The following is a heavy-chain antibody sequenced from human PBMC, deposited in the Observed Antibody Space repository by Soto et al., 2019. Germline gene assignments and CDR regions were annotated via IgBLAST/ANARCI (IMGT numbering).Heavy chain of an antibody. CDR1: GFAFNSHS. J-gene: IGHJ5*02. V-gene: IGHV3-30-3*01. CDR2: MTSDGSSK. CDR3: ARDRVIRYTGYVLDL. D-gene: IGHD3-9*01. Sequence: QMQLLESGGGVVQPGKALRLSCAASGFAFNSHSMHWVRQAPGKGLEWLALMTSDGSSKFYADSVKGRCTISRDNSKNTLYLEMNSLRSEDTAVYYCARDRVIRYTGYVLDLWGQGTLVTVSS.